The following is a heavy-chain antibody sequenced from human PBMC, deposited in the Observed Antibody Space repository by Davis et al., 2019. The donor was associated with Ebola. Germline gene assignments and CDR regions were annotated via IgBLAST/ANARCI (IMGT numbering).Heavy chain of an antibody. CDR2: ISAYNGNT. CDR3: ASRFGGATKDAFDI. V-gene: IGHV1-18*01. Sequence: ASVKVSCKASGYTFTSYGISWVRQAPGQGLEWMGWISAYNGNTNYAQKLQGRVTMTTDTSTSTAYMELRSLRSDDTAVYYCASRFGGATKDAFDIWGQGTMVTVSS. J-gene: IGHJ3*02. CDR1: GYTFTSYG. D-gene: IGHD1-26*01.